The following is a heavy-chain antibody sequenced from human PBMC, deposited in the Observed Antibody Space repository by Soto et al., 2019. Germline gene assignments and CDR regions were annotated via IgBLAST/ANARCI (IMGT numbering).Heavy chain of an antibody. CDR2: ISSSGGST. J-gene: IGHJ4*02. CDR3: AKERRGIVVVPAAMHVGGPTDY. Sequence: GSLRLSCAASGFTFSSYAMSWVRQAPGKGLEWVSAISSSGGSTYYADSVKGRFTISRDNSKNTLYLQMNSLRAEDTAVYYCAKERRGIVVVPAAMHVGGPTDYWGQGTLVTVSS. CDR1: GFTFSSYA. V-gene: IGHV3-23*01. D-gene: IGHD2-2*01.